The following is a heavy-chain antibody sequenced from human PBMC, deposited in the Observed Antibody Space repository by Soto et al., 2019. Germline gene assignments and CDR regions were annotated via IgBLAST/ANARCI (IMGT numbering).Heavy chain of an antibody. CDR1: GYTFTSYD. Sequence: QVQLVQSGAEVKKPGASVKVSCKASGYTFTSYDINWVRQATGQGLEWMGWMNPNSGNTDYAQKFQGRGTMTRNTSISTAYMELSSLTSEDTAVYYCARERSAAGAGWFDPWGQGTLVTVSS. V-gene: IGHV1-8*01. D-gene: IGHD6-13*01. CDR3: ARERSAAGAGWFDP. J-gene: IGHJ5*02. CDR2: MNPNSGNT.